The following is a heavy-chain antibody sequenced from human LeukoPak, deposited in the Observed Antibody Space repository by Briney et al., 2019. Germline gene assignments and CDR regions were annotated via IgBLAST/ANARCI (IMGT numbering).Heavy chain of an antibody. D-gene: IGHD1-1*01. V-gene: IGHV1-69*05. CDR1: GGTFSSYA. CDR3: ARARIMTTHPTHDLNWFDP. CDR2: IIPIFGTA. Sequence: SVKVSCKASGGTFSSYAISWVRQAPGQGLEWMGGIIPIFGTANYAQKFPGRVTITTAESTSTAYMELRSLRSEDTAVYYCARARIMTTHPTHDLNWFDPWGQGPLVTVSS. J-gene: IGHJ5*02.